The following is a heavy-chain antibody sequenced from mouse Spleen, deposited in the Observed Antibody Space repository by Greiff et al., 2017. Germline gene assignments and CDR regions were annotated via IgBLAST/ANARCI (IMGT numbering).Heavy chain of an antibody. Sequence: VQLQQSGPELVKPGASVKISCKASGYTFTDYYMNWVKQSHGKSLEWIGDINPNNGGTSYNQKFKGKATLTVDKSSSTAYMELRSLTSEDSAVYYCARSLGYDDPGYFDYWGQGTTLTVSS. CDR1: GYTFTDYY. CDR3: ARSLGYDDPGYFDY. J-gene: IGHJ2*01. CDR2: INPNNGGT. D-gene: IGHD2-2*01. V-gene: IGHV1-26*01.